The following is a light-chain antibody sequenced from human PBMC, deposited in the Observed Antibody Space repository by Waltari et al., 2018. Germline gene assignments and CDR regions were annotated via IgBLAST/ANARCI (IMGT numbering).Light chain of an antibody. CDR3: MQGIHLPLT. J-gene: IGKJ4*01. V-gene: IGKV2-29*02. Sequence: ETVMTQTPVSLSVTPAQPASMSCKSSQSLLESDGKTYLHWYLQKPGQSPQLLIYDVSSRFSGVPDRFSGSGSGTDFTLRISRVEAEDVGVYYCMQGIHLPLTFGGGTKVEMK. CDR1: QSLLESDGKTY. CDR2: DVS.